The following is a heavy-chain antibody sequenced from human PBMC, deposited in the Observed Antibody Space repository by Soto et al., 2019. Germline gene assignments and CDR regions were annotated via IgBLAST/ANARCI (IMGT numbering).Heavy chain of an antibody. CDR3: AKNYNWNFVVEY. CDR1: GFPFSNHA. D-gene: IGHD1-7*01. CDR2: ISATGGST. V-gene: IGHV3-23*01. J-gene: IGHJ4*02. Sequence: EVQLLESGGDFVQPGRSLRLSCAASGFPFSNHAMSWVRQAPGKGLEWLSAISATGGSTYYADSVRGRFSISRDNSKNTLFLQMDSLTAEDTAVYFCAKNYNWNFVVEYWGRGTLVTVS.